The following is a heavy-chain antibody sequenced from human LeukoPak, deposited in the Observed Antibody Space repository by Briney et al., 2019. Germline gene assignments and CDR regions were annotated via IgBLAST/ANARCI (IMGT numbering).Heavy chain of an antibody. CDR2: ISYDGSHK. Sequence: GGSLRLSCAASGFTFSSYAMHWVRPAPGKGLEWVAVISYDGSHKYYADSVKGRFTISRDNSKNTLYLQTNSLRAEDTAVYYCAREGVYSSGWSAYYYDSSGYGHLDYWGQGTLVTVSS. J-gene: IGHJ4*02. V-gene: IGHV3-30*04. D-gene: IGHD3-22*01. CDR3: AREGVYSSGWSAYYYDSSGYGHLDY. CDR1: GFTFSSYA.